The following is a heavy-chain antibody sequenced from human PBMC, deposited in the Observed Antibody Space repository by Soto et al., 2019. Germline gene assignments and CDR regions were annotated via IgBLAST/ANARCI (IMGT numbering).Heavy chain of an antibody. CDR1: GYTFTGYY. D-gene: IGHD2-2*02. V-gene: IGHV1-2*02. J-gene: IGHJ4*02. CDR2: TNPNSGGT. Sequence: ASVKVSCKASGYTFTGYYMHWVRQAPGQGLEWMGWTNPNSGGTNYAQKFQGRVTMTRDTSISTAYMELSRLRSDDTAVYYCARAVIIVVTAAIITVSAEFDYWGQGTLVTVSS. CDR3: ARAVIIVVTAAIITVSAEFDY.